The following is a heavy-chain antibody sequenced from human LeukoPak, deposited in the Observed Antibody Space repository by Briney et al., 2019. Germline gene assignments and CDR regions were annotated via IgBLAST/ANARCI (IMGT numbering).Heavy chain of an antibody. CDR2: FKTKYNQV. CDR3: ARPVPDYTRFDY. CDR1: GFTFSDYA. Sequence: GGSLRLSCVASGFTFSDYAMNWVRQAPGKGLEWVSTFKTKYNQVYYAESVRGRFTISTDSSKNTVYLQMNSLRAEDTALYYCARPVPDYTRFDYWGQGALVTVSS. D-gene: IGHD4-11*01. J-gene: IGHJ4*02. V-gene: IGHV3-23*05.